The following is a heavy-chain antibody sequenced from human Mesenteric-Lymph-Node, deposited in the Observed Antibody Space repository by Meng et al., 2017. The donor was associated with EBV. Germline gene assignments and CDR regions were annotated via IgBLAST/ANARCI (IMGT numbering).Heavy chain of an antibody. CDR2: IIPIFSTA. J-gene: IGHJ4*02. V-gene: IGHV1-69*12. CDR1: GGTLSTYA. D-gene: IGHD3-22*01. Sequence: QVHISQSWVDVKKPRPSVNVSCNASGGTLSTYAITWVGQAPEQVLEWMGGIIPIFSTANYAHKLQGRVTITADESTSTAYMELNSLRSEDTAVYYCATYYYDSSAYFDWGQGTLVTVSS. CDR3: ATYYYDSSAYFD.